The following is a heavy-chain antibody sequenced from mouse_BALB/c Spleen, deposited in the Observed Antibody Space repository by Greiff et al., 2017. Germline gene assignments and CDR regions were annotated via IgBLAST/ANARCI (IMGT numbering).Heavy chain of an antibody. D-gene: IGHD1-1*01. CDR2: INPSNGRT. CDR3: ARLCGSRPYYFDY. Sequence: VQLQQPGAELVKPGASVKLSCKASGYTFTSYWMHWVKQRPGQGLEWIGEINPSNGRTNYNEKFKSKATLTVDKSSSTAYMQLSSLTSEDSAVYYCARLCGSRPYYFDYWGQGTTLTVSS. CDR1: GYTFTSYW. J-gene: IGHJ2*01. V-gene: IGHV1S81*02.